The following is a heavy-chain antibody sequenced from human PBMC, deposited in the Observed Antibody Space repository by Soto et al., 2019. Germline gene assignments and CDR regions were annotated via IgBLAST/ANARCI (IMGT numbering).Heavy chain of an antibody. CDR3: ARDSGYYYGDYYYYYGMDV. Sequence: SETLSLTCAVSGGPISSSNWWSWVRQPPGKGLEWIGEIYHSGSTNYNPSLKSRVTISVDKSKNQFSLKLSSVPAADTAVYYCARDSGYYYGDYYYYYGMDVWGQGTTATVSS. J-gene: IGHJ6*02. D-gene: IGHD5-12*01. CDR2: IYHSGST. CDR1: GGPISSSNW. V-gene: IGHV4-4*02.